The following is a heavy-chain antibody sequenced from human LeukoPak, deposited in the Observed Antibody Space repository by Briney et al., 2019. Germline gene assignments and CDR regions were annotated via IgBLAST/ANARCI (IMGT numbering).Heavy chain of an antibody. CDR2: IYYSGST. V-gene: IGHV4-39*01. Sequence: SETLSLTCTVSGGSISSSSYYWGWIRQPPGKGLEWIGSIYYSGSTYYNPSLKSRVTISVDTSKNQFSLKLSSVTAADTAVYYCARNSWFGELYPLDYWGQGTLVTVSS. CDR1: GGSISSSSYY. J-gene: IGHJ4*02. CDR3: ARNSWFGELYPLDY. D-gene: IGHD3-10*01.